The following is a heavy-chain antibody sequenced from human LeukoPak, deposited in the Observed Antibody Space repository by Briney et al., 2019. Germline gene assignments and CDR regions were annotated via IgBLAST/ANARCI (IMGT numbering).Heavy chain of an antibody. CDR2: IKQDGSEK. Sequence: GGSLRLSCSASGFTFSSYWMSWVRQAPGKGLEWVANIKQDGSEKYYVDSVKGRFTISRDNAKNSLNLQMNSLRAEDTAVYYCARDVSQRLARELDYWGQGTLVTVSS. J-gene: IGHJ4*02. CDR3: ARDVSQRLARELDY. D-gene: IGHD3-16*01. CDR1: GFTFSSYW. V-gene: IGHV3-7*01.